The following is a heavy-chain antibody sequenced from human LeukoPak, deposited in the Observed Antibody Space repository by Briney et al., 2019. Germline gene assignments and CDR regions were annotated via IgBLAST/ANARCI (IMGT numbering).Heavy chain of an antibody. J-gene: IGHJ4*02. V-gene: IGHV1-2*02. D-gene: IGHD3-3*02. CDR2: INPNSGDT. CDR3: ARGAVIRTEGYYFDY. Sequence: ASVKVSCKTSGYSFTAYYIHWVRQAPGQGLQWMGWINPNSGDTNYAQKFQGRVTVTRDSSITTAHMELSRLKSDDTAVFYCARGAVIRTEGYYFDYWGQGALVTVSS. CDR1: GYSFTAYY.